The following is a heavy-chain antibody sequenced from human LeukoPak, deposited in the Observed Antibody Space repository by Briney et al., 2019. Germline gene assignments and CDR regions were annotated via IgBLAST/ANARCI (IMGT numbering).Heavy chain of an antibody. D-gene: IGHD3-22*01. Sequence: GGSLRLSCAASGFTFSSYSMNWVRQAPGKGLEWVSSISSRSTYVNYGDLVKGRFTISRDNAKNSLYLQMNSLRGKDTAVYYCARLNYYDDSGSSLGAMDVWGQGTTVTVSS. J-gene: IGHJ6*02. CDR3: ARLNYYDDSGSSLGAMDV. CDR1: GFTFSSYS. CDR2: ISSRSTYV. V-gene: IGHV3-21*01.